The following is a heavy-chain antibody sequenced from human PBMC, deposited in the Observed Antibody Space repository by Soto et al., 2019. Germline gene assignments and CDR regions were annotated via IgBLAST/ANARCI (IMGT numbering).Heavy chain of an antibody. CDR2: IIPILGIA. D-gene: IGHD3-3*01. CDR1: GGTFSSYT. CDR3: ARDRRPYYDFWRGPEPKYNWFDP. Sequence: VQLVQSGAEVKKPGSSVKVSCKASGGTFSSYTISWVRQAPGQGLEWMGRIIPILGIANYEQKFHGRVTSTADKATSTAYRELSSLRSEHTAVYYCARDRRPYYDFWRGPEPKYNWFDPWGQGTLVTVSS. V-gene: IGHV1-69*08. J-gene: IGHJ5*02.